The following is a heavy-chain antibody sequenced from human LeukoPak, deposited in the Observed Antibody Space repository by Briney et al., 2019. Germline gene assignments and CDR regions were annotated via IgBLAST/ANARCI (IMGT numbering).Heavy chain of an antibody. Sequence: SETLSLTCAVYGGSITGYYWSWIRQTPGKGREWGGESHYTGATSYNPSLKSRATISTDTSKNQLSLRLSSVTAADTAVYYCARGNILTGYCFDFWGQGALVTVSS. J-gene: IGHJ4*02. V-gene: IGHV4-34*01. CDR3: ARGNILTGYCFDF. CDR1: GGSITGYY. CDR2: SHYTGAT. D-gene: IGHD3-9*01.